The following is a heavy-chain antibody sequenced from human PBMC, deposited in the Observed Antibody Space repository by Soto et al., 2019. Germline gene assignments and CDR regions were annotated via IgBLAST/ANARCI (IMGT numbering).Heavy chain of an antibody. CDR1: GFTFSSYA. Sequence: GGSLRLSCAASGFTFSSYAMSWVRQAPGKGLEWVSAISGSGGSTYYADSVKGRFTISRDNSKNTLYLQMNSLRAEDTAVYYCARGHSYYYDSSGYLLDYWGQGTLVTVSS. D-gene: IGHD3-22*01. V-gene: IGHV3-23*01. CDR2: ISGSGGST. CDR3: ARGHSYYYDSSGYLLDY. J-gene: IGHJ4*02.